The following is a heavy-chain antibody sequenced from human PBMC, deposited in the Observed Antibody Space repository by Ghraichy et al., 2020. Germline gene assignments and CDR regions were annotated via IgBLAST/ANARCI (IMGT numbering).Heavy chain of an antibody. CDR2: SITGGGT. J-gene: IGHJ6*02. V-gene: IGHV4-59*01. Sequence: SETLPSPALSLVAPSIITTGAGAGSPPGRDWSGLVISITGGGTNYNPSLKSRVTISVDTSKNQFSLEVSSVTAADTAVYFCARDPNSHHCSDNSCPGYYGMDVWGLGTTVTVSS. D-gene: IGHD2-2*01. CDR1: VAPSIITT. CDR3: ARDPNSHHCSDNSCPGYYGMDV.